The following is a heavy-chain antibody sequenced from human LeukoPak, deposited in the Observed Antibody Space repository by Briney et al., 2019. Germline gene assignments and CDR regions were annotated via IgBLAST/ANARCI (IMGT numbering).Heavy chain of an antibody. D-gene: IGHD6-6*01. Sequence: GGSLTLSCAASGFTFSSYWMHWVRQSPEKGLVWVSRINSDGSNTAYADSVKGRFTISRDNSKNTLYLQMNSLRAEDTAIYYCAKDKGRISVAAPKDAFDIWGQGTMVTVSS. J-gene: IGHJ3*02. CDR1: GFTFSSYW. V-gene: IGHV3-74*01. CDR3: AKDKGRISVAAPKDAFDI. CDR2: INSDGSNT.